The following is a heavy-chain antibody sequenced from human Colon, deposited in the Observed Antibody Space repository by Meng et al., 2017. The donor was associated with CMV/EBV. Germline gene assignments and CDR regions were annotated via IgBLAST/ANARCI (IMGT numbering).Heavy chain of an antibody. CDR2: ISVYHGNT. Sequence: ASVKVSCKASGYTFTGYYMHWVRQAPGQGLEWMGWISVYHGNTAYAHKFQDRVIMTTDTSTGTAYMELRRLTSDDTADYYCARNYCSSVDCNLGDGLNMWGQGTRVTVSS. D-gene: IGHD2-2*01. J-gene: IGHJ3*02. V-gene: IGHV1-18*04. CDR1: GYTFTGYY. CDR3: ARNYCSSVDCNLGDGLNM.